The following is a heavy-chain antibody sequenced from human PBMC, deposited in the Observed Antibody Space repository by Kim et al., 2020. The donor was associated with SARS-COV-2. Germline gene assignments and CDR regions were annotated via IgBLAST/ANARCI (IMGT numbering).Heavy chain of an antibody. Sequence: SLKSRVTISVDTSKNQFSLKLSSVTAADTAVYYCARQGRTTVTPEGAFDIWGQGTMVTVSS. V-gene: IGHV4-39*01. D-gene: IGHD4-17*01. J-gene: IGHJ3*02. CDR3: ARQGRTTVTPEGAFDI.